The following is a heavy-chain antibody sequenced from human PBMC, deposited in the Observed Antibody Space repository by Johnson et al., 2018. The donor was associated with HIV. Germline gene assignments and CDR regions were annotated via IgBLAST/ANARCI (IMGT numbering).Heavy chain of an antibody. V-gene: IGHV3-20*04. CDR1: GFTFDDYG. CDR2: INWNGGST. Sequence: EQLVESGGGLVQPGGSLRLSCAASGFTFDDYGMSWVRQAPGKGLEWVSGINWNGGSTGYADSVEGRITFSRDNAKNSLYLQMNSLRAEDTALYYCAREGNSGSYLENNAFDIWGQGTTVTVSS. D-gene: IGHD1-26*01. J-gene: IGHJ3*02. CDR3: AREGNSGSYLENNAFDI.